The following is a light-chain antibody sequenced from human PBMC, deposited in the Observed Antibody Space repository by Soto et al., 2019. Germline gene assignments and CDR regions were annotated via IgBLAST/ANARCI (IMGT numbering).Light chain of an antibody. CDR2: LNSDGSH. J-gene: IGLJ2*01. CDR1: SGHSNYA. V-gene: IGLV4-69*01. Sequence: QPVLTQSPSASASLGASVKLTCTLSSGHSNYAIAWHQQQSEKGPRYLMKLNSDGSHSKGAGIPDRFSGSSSGAERYLTISSLQSEYEADYSCQTWGSGIVVFGGGTKLTVL. CDR3: QTWGSGIVV.